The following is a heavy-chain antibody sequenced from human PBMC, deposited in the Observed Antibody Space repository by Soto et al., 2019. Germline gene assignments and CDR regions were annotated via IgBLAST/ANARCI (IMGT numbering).Heavy chain of an antibody. V-gene: IGHV1-69*13. CDR1: GGTFSSYA. Sequence: SVKVSCKASGGTFSSYAISWVRQAPGQGLEWMGGIIPIFGTANYAQKFQGRVTITADESTSTAYMELSSLRSEDTAVYYCASPSVVAATMGFDYWGQGTLVTVSS. D-gene: IGHD2-15*01. CDR3: ASPSVVAATMGFDY. J-gene: IGHJ4*02. CDR2: IIPIFGTA.